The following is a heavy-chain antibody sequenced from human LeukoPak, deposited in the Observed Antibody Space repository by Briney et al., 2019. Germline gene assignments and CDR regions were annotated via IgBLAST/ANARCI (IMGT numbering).Heavy chain of an antibody. CDR1: GYTFTGYY. J-gene: IGHJ4*02. D-gene: IGHD4-17*01. CDR3: RTDRYGDYGDYIDY. Sequence: ASVKVSCKASGYTFTGYYMHWVRQAPGQGLEWMGWINPNSGGTNYAQKFQGRVTMTRDTSISTAYMELSRLRSDNTAVYYCRTDRYGDYGDYIDYWGQGTLVTVSS. V-gene: IGHV1-2*02. CDR2: INPNSGGT.